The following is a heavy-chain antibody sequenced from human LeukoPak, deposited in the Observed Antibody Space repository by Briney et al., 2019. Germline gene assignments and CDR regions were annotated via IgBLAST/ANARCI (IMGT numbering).Heavy chain of an antibody. J-gene: IGHJ5*02. Sequence: TGGSLRLSCAASGFTFSSYSMNWVRQAPGKGLEWIGSIYYSGSTYHNSSLKSRVTISIDTSKNQFSLKLSSVTAADTAVYYCARDHGLFHMFDPWGQGTLVTVSS. V-gene: IGHV4-39*07. D-gene: IGHD2-21*01. CDR3: ARDHGLFHMFDP. CDR1: GFTFSSYS. CDR2: IYYSGST.